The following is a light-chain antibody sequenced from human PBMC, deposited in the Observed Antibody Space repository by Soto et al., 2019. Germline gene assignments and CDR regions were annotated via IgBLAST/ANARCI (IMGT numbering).Light chain of an antibody. CDR3: QQRSNWPRT. CDR2: DAS. CDR1: QSVSSY. J-gene: IGKJ2*02. V-gene: IGKV3-11*01. Sequence: EIVLPQSPATLSLSPGERATLSCRASQSVSSYLAWYQQKPGQAPRLLIYDASNRATGIPARFSGSGSGTDFTRTISSLAPEDFAVYYCQQRSNWPRTFGQGTKLEIK.